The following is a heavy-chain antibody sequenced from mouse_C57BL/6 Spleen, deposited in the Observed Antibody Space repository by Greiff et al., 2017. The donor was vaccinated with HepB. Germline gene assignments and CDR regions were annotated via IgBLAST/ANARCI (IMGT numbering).Heavy chain of an antibody. D-gene: IGHD4-1*01. V-gene: IGHV1-18*01. CDR2: INPNNGGT. CDR3: ARGVNWAYYFDY. CDR1: GYTFTDYN. J-gene: IGHJ2*01. Sequence: VQLQQSGPELVKPGASVKIPCKASGYTFTDYNMDWVKQSHGKSLEWIGDINPNNGGTIYNQKFKGKATLTVDKSSSTAYMELRSLTSKDTAVYYCARGVNWAYYFDYWGQGTTLTVSS.